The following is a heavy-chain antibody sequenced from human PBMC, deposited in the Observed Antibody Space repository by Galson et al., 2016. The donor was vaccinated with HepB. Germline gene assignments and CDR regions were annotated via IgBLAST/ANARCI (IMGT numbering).Heavy chain of an antibody. CDR1: GYNFTTYG. D-gene: IGHD3-9*01. J-gene: IGHJ4*02. CDR3: AGSPGLQYFDWLLMSY. V-gene: IGHV1-3*01. Sequence: SVKVSCKASGYNFTTYGIHWVRQAPGQRLEWMGWLNAGNGNTGYSQKFQVRVTITRETSASTAYMELSSLGSEDTAVYYCAGSPGLQYFDWLLMSYWGQGTPVTVSS. CDR2: LNAGNGNT.